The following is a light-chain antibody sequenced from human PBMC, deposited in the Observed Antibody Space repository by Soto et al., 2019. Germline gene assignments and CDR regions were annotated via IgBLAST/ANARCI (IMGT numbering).Light chain of an antibody. Sequence: EIVMTQSPDALSVSPGEGAILSCRASQTISSNLAWYQQKPGQAPRLLIYDASTRATGIPARFSGSWSGTEFSLIISSLQSEDFAVYYCQQYSNWLTFGGGTKVAIK. V-gene: IGKV3-15*01. CDR1: QTISSN. CDR2: DAS. CDR3: QQYSNWLT. J-gene: IGKJ4*01.